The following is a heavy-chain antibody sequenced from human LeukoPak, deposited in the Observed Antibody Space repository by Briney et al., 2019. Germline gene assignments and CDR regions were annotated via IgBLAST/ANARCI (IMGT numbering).Heavy chain of an antibody. J-gene: IGHJ4*02. CDR3: AKSRWDTAMASLDY. D-gene: IGHD5-18*01. CDR2: ISGSGGST. Sequence: GGSLRLSCTGSGFTFSSYAMSWVRQAPGKGLEWVSAISGSGGSTYYADSVKGRFTISRDNSKNTLYLQMNSLRAEDTAVYYCAKSRWDTAMASLDYWGQGTLVTVSS. CDR1: GFTFSSYA. V-gene: IGHV3-23*01.